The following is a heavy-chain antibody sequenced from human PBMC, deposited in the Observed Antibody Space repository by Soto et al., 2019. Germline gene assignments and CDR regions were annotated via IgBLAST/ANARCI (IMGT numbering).Heavy chain of an antibody. D-gene: IGHD3-10*01. V-gene: IGHV1-69*06. J-gene: IGHJ6*02. CDR1: GGTFSSYA. Sequence: QEQLVQSGAEVKKPGSSVKVSCKASGGTFSSYAISWVRQAPGQGLEWMGGIIPIFGTANYAQKFQGRVTITADKSTSTAYMELSSLRSEDTAVYYCARYREMVRGDYYYYGMDVCGQGTTVTVSS. CDR3: ARYREMVRGDYYYYGMDV. CDR2: IIPIFGTA.